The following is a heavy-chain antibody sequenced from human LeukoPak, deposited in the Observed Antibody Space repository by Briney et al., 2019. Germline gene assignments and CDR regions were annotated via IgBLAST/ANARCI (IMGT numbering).Heavy chain of an antibody. J-gene: IGHJ4*02. CDR3: AKRTHYYDSSGYDEKYYFDY. Sequence: GGSLRLSCAASGFTFSSYAMSWVRQAPGKGLEWVSAISGSGGSTYYADSVEGRFTISRDNSKNTLYLQMNSLRAEDTAVYYCAKRTHYYDSSGYDEKYYFDYWGQGTLVTVSS. V-gene: IGHV3-23*01. CDR1: GFTFSSYA. CDR2: ISGSGGST. D-gene: IGHD3-22*01.